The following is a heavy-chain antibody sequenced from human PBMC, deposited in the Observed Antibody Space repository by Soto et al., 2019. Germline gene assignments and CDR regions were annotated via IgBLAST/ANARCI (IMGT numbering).Heavy chain of an antibody. J-gene: IGHJ4*02. CDR3: AKWNGGFDY. Sequence: QVQLVESGGGVVQPGRSLRLSCAASGFTFSSYGMHWVRQAPGKGLEWVAVISYDGSYKCYADSVKGRFTISRDNSKNTLYLQMNSLRAEDTAVYYCAKWNGGFDYWGQGTLVTVSS. CDR1: GFTFSSYG. D-gene: IGHD3-16*01. CDR2: ISYDGSYK. V-gene: IGHV3-30*18.